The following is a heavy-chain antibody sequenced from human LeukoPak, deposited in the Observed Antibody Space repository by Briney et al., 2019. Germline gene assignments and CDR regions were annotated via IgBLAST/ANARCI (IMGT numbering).Heavy chain of an antibody. CDR3: AKPLRDAGSFNYPYFDF. Sequence: GGSLRLSCAVSGFTFTNYAMNWVRQAPGKGMEWVSAISGSGGSSSYADSVRGRFTISRDNSNNMLYLQMNSLRAEDTAVYYCAKPLRDAGSFNYPYFDFWGQGTLVTVSS. CDR1: GFTFTNYA. CDR2: ISGSGGSS. D-gene: IGHD5-24*01. V-gene: IGHV3-23*01. J-gene: IGHJ4*02.